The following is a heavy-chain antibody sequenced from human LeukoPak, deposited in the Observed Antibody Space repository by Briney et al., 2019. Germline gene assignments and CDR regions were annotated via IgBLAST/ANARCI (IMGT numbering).Heavy chain of an antibody. J-gene: IGHJ4*02. D-gene: IGHD1-26*01. V-gene: IGHV4-4*02. CDR3: ARDLRGSYCFDY. CDR1: GGSISSSDW. Sequence: PSETLSLTCAVSGGSISSSDWWSWVRQPPGKGLEWIGEIYHSGSTNYNPSLKSRVTISVDKSKNQFSLKLSSVTAADTAVYYCARDLRGSYCFDYWGQGTLVTVSS. CDR2: IYHSGST.